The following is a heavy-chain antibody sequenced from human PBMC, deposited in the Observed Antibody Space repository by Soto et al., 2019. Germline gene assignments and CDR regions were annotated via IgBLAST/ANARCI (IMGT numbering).Heavy chain of an antibody. D-gene: IGHD3-10*01. CDR3: ARQGFGPLHAPVDV. CDR2: MGYDGYT. CDR1: GGPMSNYY. V-gene: IGHV4-59*08. J-gene: IGHJ6*01. Sequence: QVQLQESGPGLVKPSETLSLTCTISGGPMSNYYCSWFRQPPGQGLEWIGYMGYDGYTSYNPSLRSRVTIAPVTPKHHSPPRSRAVTAAITEFYYGARQGFGPLHAPVDVRGQGTTVSVSS.